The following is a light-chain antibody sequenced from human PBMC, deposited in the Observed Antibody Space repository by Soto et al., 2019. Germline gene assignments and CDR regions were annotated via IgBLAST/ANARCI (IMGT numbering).Light chain of an antibody. CDR1: VNIKTW. CDR2: DVS. Sequence: DIPMTQSPPTLSASVGDRVTISCRASVNIKTWLAWFQQKPGKAPRLLMFDVSTLESGVPSRFSATGSGTEFTLTISSLQPEDFATYYCQQYNTYPLTFGGGTKVEI. V-gene: IGKV1-5*01. CDR3: QQYNTYPLT. J-gene: IGKJ4*01.